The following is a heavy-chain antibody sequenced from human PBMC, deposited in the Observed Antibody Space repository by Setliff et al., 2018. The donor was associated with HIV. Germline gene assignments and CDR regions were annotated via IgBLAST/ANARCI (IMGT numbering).Heavy chain of an antibody. D-gene: IGHD3-10*01. J-gene: IGHJ4*02. CDR3: ARRGGGNYQTLYYFDY. CDR2: LSHYGST. V-gene: IGHV4-38-2*02. CDR1: GYSIRGGFY. Sequence: TSETLSLTCTVSGYSIRGGFYWGWIRQPPGKGLEWIGSLSHYGSTYYNPSLKNRVLMSLDTSKNQFSLRLSSVTAADTAIYFCARRGGGNYQTLYYFDYWGQGRLVTAPQ.